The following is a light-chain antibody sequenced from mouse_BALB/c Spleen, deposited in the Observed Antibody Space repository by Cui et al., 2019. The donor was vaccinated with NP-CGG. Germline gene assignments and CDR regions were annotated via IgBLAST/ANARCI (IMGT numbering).Light chain of an antibody. CDR2: GTN. J-gene: IGLJ1*01. CDR1: IGAVTTSNY. V-gene: IGLV1*01. CDR3: ALWYSNHWV. Sequence: QAVVTQESALTTSPVEPVTLTPRSSIGAVTTSNYANWVQEKPDHLFTGLIGGTNNRAPGGPARFSGSLIGDKAALTITGAQTEDEAIYFCALWYSNHWVFGGGTKLTVL.